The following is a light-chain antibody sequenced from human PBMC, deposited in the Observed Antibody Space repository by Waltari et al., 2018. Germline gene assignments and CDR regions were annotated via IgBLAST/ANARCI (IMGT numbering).Light chain of an antibody. V-gene: IGKV1-39*01. CDR1: QSITNY. CDR2: ATS. CDR3: QQSYSTPPYT. J-gene: IGKJ2*01. Sequence: DIQMNQSPSSLSASVGDRVTITCRASQSITNYLNWYPHKPGKAPKRLISATSSLQSGVPSRFSGSGSGTEFTLTIGGLQPEDFATYYCQQSYSTPPYTFGQGTKLEIK.